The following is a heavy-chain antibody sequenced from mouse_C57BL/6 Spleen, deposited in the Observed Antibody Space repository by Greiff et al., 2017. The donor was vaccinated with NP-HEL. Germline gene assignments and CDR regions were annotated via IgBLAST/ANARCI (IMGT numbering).Heavy chain of an antibody. V-gene: IGHV3-6*01. J-gene: IGHJ1*03. Sequence: EVQMVESGPGLVKPSQSLSLTCSVTGYSITSGYYWNWIRQFPGNKLEWMGYISYDGSNNYNPSLKNRISITRDTSKNQFFLKLNSVTTEDTATYYCARGGGYFDVWGTGTTVTVSS. CDR2: ISYDGSN. CDR1: GYSITSGYY. CDR3: ARGGGYFDV.